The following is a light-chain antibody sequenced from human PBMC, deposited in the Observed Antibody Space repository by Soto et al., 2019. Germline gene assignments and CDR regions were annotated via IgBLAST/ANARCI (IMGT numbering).Light chain of an antibody. J-gene: IGKJ1*01. V-gene: IGKV3-20*01. Sequence: EIVLTQSPATLSVSPGERATLSCRASQSVNKHLAWYQHRPGQAPRLLIYDTSYRATGIPARFSGSGSGTDFTLTISRLEPEDFAVYYCQQYGSSPITFGQGIKVDNQ. CDR3: QQYGSSPIT. CDR2: DTS. CDR1: QSVNKH.